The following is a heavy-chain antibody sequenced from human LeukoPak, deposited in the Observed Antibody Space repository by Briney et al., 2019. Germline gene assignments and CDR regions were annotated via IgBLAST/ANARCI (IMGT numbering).Heavy chain of an antibody. V-gene: IGHV3-21*01. Sequence: GGSLRLSCAASGFTFSSYSMNWARQAPGKGLEWVSSISSSSSYIYYADSVKGRFTISRDNAKNSLYLQMNSLRAEDTAVYYCAWINYDILTAGGYWGQGTLVTVSS. D-gene: IGHD3-9*01. CDR3: AWINYDILTAGGY. J-gene: IGHJ4*02. CDR1: GFTFSSYS. CDR2: ISSSSSYI.